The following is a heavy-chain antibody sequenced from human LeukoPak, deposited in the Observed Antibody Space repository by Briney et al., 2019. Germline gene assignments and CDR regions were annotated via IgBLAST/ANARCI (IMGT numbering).Heavy chain of an antibody. CDR1: GGSISSSSYY. V-gene: IGHV4-39*07. Sequence: SETLSLTCTVSGGSISSSSYYWGWIRQPPGKGLEWIGSIYYSGSTYYNPSLKSRVTIPVDTSKNQFSLKLSSVTAADTAVYYCARVPSSSWYGYYFDYWGQGTLVTVSS. J-gene: IGHJ4*02. D-gene: IGHD6-13*01. CDR3: ARVPSSSWYGYYFDY. CDR2: IYYSGST.